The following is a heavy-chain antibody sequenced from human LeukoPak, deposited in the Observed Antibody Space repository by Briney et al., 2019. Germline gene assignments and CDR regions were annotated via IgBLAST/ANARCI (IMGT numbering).Heavy chain of an antibody. J-gene: IGHJ4*02. CDR3: ARGYDILTGYCTSHYYFDY. Sequence: SETLSLTCTVSGGSISSGGYYWSWIRQHPGKGLEWIGYIYYSGSTNYNPSLKSRVTISVDTSKNQFSLKLSSVTAADTAVYYCARGYDILTGYCTSHYYFDYWGQGTLVTVSS. D-gene: IGHD3-9*01. CDR2: IYYSGST. CDR1: GGSISSGGYY. V-gene: IGHV4-61*08.